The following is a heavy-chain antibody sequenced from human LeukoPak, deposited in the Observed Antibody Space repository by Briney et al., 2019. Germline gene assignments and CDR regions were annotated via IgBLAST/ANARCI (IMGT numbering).Heavy chain of an antibody. Sequence: PGWALRLSCAGSGCTFSSYARSWVRQAAGRGREWVAAISGSGGSTYYADSVRGRFTISRDNSKNTLYLQVYSLTAEDTAVYSCAKSVWFGVTPAQFFDYWGQGTLVTVSS. J-gene: IGHJ4*02. D-gene: IGHD3-10*01. CDR2: ISGSGGST. CDR3: AKSVWFGVTPAQFFDY. V-gene: IGHV3-23*01. CDR1: GCTFSSYA.